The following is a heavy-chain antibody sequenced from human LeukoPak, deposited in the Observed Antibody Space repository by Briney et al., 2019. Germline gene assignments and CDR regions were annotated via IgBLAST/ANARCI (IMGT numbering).Heavy chain of an antibody. CDR3: ARGRRSGGSCYSDY. J-gene: IGHJ4*02. V-gene: IGHV1-2*06. Sequence: GASVKVSCKASGYTFTGYYMHWVRQAPGQGLESMGRINPNSGGTNYAQKFQGRVTMTRDTSISTAYMELSRLRSDDTAVYYCARGRRSGGSCYSDYWGQGTLVTVSS. CDR1: GYTFTGYY. D-gene: IGHD2-15*01. CDR2: INPNSGGT.